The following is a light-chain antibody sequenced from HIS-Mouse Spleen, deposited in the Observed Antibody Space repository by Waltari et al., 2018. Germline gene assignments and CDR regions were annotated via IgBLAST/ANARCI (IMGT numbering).Light chain of an antibody. J-gene: IGLJ1*01. V-gene: IGLV2-11*01. CDR1: SSDVGGYNY. Sequence: QSALTQPRSVSGSPGQSVTISCTGTSSDVGGYNYVSWYQQHPGKAPKLMIYDVSKRPSGVPDPFSGSKSGTTASLTISGLQAEDEADYYCCSYAGSSYVFGTGTKVTVL. CDR3: CSYAGSSYV. CDR2: DVS.